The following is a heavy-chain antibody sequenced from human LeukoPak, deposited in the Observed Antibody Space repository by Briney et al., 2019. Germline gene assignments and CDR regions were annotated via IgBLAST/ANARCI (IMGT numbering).Heavy chain of an antibody. CDR2: IHYDGARS. CDR1: GFTFSGYG. CDR3: AVWFGELLALGY. D-gene: IGHD3-10*01. Sequence: GGSLRLSCAASGFTFSGYGMHWVRQAPGKGLEWVAFIHYDGARSYYADSVKGRFTISRDNAKNTLYLQMNSLRAEDTAVYYCAVWFGELLALGYWGQGTLVTVSS. J-gene: IGHJ4*02. V-gene: IGHV3-30*02.